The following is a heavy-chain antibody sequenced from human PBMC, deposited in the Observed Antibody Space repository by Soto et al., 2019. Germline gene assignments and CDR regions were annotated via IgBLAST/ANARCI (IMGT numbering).Heavy chain of an antibody. D-gene: IGHD3-3*01. Sequence: QVQLVQSGAEVKKPGASVKVSCKASGYTFTSYGISWVRQAPGQGLEWMGWFSAYNGNTNYAQKLQGRVTMTTDTSTSTAYMELRSLRSDDTAVYYCARDPYDFWSGYSWFDPWGQGTLVTVSS. CDR1: GYTFTSYG. CDR3: ARDPYDFWSGYSWFDP. V-gene: IGHV1-18*01. J-gene: IGHJ5*02. CDR2: FSAYNGNT.